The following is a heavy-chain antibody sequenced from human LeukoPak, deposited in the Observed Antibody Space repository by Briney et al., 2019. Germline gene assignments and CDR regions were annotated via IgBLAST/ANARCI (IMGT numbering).Heavy chain of an antibody. CDR1: GFTFSSYE. CDR3: ARDGGSSWYFDY. Sequence: PGGSLRLSCAASGFTFSSYEMNWVRQAPGKGLEWVSYISSSGNTTYHADSVKGRFTIFRDNAKNSLYLQMSSLRAEDTAVYYCARDGGSSWYFDYWGQGTLVTVSS. J-gene: IGHJ4*02. D-gene: IGHD6-13*01. V-gene: IGHV3-48*03. CDR2: ISSSGNTT.